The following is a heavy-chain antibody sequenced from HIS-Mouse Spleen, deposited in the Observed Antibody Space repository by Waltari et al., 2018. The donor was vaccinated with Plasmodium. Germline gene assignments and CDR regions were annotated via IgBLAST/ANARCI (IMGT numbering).Heavy chain of an antibody. CDR3: ARKHYGSGSYYAFDI. CDR2: INSDGSST. J-gene: IGHJ3*02. CDR1: GFTFSSYW. Sequence: EVQLLESGGGLVQPGGSLRLSCAASGFTFSSYWMHWVRQAPGKGLVWVSRINSDGSSTSYADSVKGRFTISRDNAKNTLYLQMNSLRAEDTAVYYCARKHYGSGSYYAFDIWGQGTMVTVSS. D-gene: IGHD3-10*01. V-gene: IGHV3-74*01.